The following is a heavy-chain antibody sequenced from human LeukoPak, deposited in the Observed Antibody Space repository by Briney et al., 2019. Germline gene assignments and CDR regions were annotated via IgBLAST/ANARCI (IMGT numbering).Heavy chain of an antibody. D-gene: IGHD3-22*01. CDR1: GFTFSSYA. CDR2: ISGSGGST. Sequence: GGSLRLSCAASGFTFSSYAMSWVRQAPGKGLEWVSAISGSGGSTYYADSVKGRFTISRDNSKNTLYLQMNSLRAEDTAVYYCVKDQRRQITMIVVTLDWFDPWGQGTLVTVSS. CDR3: VKDQRRQITMIVVTLDWFDP. V-gene: IGHV3-23*01. J-gene: IGHJ5*02.